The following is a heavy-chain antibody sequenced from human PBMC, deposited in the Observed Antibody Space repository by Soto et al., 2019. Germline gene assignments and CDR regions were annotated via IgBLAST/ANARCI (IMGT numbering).Heavy chain of an antibody. J-gene: IGHJ3*02. CDR2: IKSKTDGGTT. D-gene: IGHD3-22*01. CDR3: TTGYYYDSSGYYYGSAFDI. CDR1: GFTFSNAW. Sequence: PGGSLRLSCAASGFTFSNAWMSWVRQAPGKGLEWVGRIKSKTDGGTTDYAAPVKGRFTISRDDSKNTLYLQMNSLKTEDTAVYYCTTGYYYDSSGYYYGSAFDIWGQGTMVTVSS. V-gene: IGHV3-15*01.